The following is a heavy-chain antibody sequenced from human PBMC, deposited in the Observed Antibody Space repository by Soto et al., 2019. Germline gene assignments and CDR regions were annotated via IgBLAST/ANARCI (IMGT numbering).Heavy chain of an antibody. CDR2: ISADGNSE. CDR1: GCTFSDSD. J-gene: IGHJ4*02. D-gene: IGHD4-17*01. CDR3: VKDVDYGGTPWAH. V-gene: IGHV3-30*18. Sequence: PGGSMRLSGVVSGCTFSDSDIQWVRQAPGKGLEWVAVISADGNSENYADSVKGRFTVSRENSKNTVYLQMDSLRAEDTALYYCVKDVDYGGTPWAHWGQGTLVTVSS.